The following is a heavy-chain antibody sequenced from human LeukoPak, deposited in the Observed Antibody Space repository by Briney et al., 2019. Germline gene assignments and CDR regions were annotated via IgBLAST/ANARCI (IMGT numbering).Heavy chain of an antibody. CDR2: INPNSGGT. D-gene: IGHD6-19*01. Sequence: ASVKVSCKTSGYTFNNYGISWVRQAPGQGLEWMGWINPNSGGTNYAQKFQGRVTMTRDTSINTAYMELSRLRSDDTAIYYCTRDLGSGIGVPGPSPKRFDPWGQGTLVTVSS. CDR3: TRDLGSGIGVPGPSPKRFDP. V-gene: IGHV1-2*02. CDR1: GYTFNNYG. J-gene: IGHJ5*02.